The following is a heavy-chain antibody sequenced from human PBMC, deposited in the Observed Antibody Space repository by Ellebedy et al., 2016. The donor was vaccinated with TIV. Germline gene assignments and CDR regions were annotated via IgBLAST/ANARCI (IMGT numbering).Heavy chain of an antibody. J-gene: IGHJ6*02. CDR3: ARDSPYYGSMDV. D-gene: IGHD3-10*01. Sequence: AASVKVSCKASGGTFSSYAISWVRQAPGQGLEWMGGIIPIFGTANYAQKFQGRVTITADESTSTAYMELSSLRSEDTAVYYSARDSPYYGSMDVWGQGTTVTVSS. CDR1: GGTFSSYA. CDR2: IIPIFGTA. V-gene: IGHV1-69*13.